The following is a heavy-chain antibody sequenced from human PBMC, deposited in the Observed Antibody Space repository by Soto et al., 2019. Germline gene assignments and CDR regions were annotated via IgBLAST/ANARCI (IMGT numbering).Heavy chain of an antibody. J-gene: IGHJ6*02. D-gene: IGHD6-13*01. CDR3: ARGTGIAAAGNYRSYPLNYYGMDV. V-gene: IGHV3-33*01. CDR1: GFTFSSYG. CDR2: IWYDGSNK. Sequence: GGSLRLSCAASGFTFSSYGMHWVRQAPGKGLEWVAVIWYDGSNKYYADSVKGRFTISRDNSKNTLYLQMNSLRAEDTAVYYCARGTGIAAAGNYRSYPLNYYGMDVWGQGTTVTVSS.